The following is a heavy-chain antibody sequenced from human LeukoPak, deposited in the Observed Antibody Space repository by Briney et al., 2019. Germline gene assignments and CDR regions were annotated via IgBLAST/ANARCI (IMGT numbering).Heavy chain of an antibody. CDR3: ARRVGYAAFDI. D-gene: IGHD3-16*01. V-gene: IGHV1-8*01. CDR1: GGTFSSYG. J-gene: IGHJ3*02. Sequence: ASVKVSCKTSGGTFSSYGISWVRQATGQGLEWMGWLNPNSGNTGYAQKFQDRVTITRNTSISTAYMELSSLRSEDTAVYYCARRVGYAAFDIWGQGTMVTVSS. CDR2: LNPNSGNT.